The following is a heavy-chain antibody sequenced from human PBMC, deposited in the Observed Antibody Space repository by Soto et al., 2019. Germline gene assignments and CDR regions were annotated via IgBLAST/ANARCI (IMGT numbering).Heavy chain of an antibody. CDR2: INAGNGNT. CDR3: AREDESRAXXXXDY. J-gene: IGHJ4*02. D-gene: IGHD3-16*01. V-gene: IGHV1-3*01. Sequence: ASVKVSCKASGYTFTSYALPWVRQAPGQRPEWMGWINAGNGNTKYSQNFQGRVTFTSDTSANTAYMELSSLRSEDTTVYYCAREDESRAXXXXDYWGQGTLVTVSS. CDR1: GYTFTSYA.